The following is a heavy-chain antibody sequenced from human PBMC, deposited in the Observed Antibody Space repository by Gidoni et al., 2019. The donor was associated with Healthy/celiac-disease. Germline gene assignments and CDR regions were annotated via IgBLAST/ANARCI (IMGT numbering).Heavy chain of an antibody. Sequence: QVQLVESGGGVVQPGRSLRLSCAASGFTFSSYGLHWVRQAPGKGLEWVAVIWYDGSNKYYADSVKGRFTISRDNSKNTLYLQMNSLRAEDTAVYYCARETEYSSSSGLTAYYFDYWGQGTLVTVSS. CDR1: GFTFSSYG. V-gene: IGHV3-33*01. CDR3: ARETEYSSSSGLTAYYFDY. CDR2: IWYDGSNK. J-gene: IGHJ4*02. D-gene: IGHD6-6*01.